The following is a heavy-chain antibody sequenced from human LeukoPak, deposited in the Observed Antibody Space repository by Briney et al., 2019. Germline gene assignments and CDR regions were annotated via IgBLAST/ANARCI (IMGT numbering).Heavy chain of an antibody. V-gene: IGHV3-21*01. CDR2: ISSSSSYI. CDR3: ARVVPAAIPNAFDI. Sequence: GGSLRLSCAASGFTFSSFPMSWVRQAPGKGLEWVSSISSSSSYIYYADSVKGRFTISRDNAKNSLYLQMNSLRAEDTAVYYCARVVPAAIPNAFDIWGQGTMVTVSS. J-gene: IGHJ3*02. CDR1: GFTFSSFP. D-gene: IGHD2-2*01.